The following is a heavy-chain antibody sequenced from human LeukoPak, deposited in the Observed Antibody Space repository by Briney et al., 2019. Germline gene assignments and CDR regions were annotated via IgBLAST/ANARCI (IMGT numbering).Heavy chain of an antibody. D-gene: IGHD3-3*01. Sequence: ASVKVSCKASGYTFTSYDINWVRQATGQGLEWMGWMNPNSGNTGYAQKFQGRVIMTRNTSISTAYMELSSLRSEDTAVYYCARGGWSGFYYGMDVWGQGTTVTVSS. CDR1: GYTFTSYD. J-gene: IGHJ6*02. CDR3: ARGGWSGFYYGMDV. CDR2: MNPNSGNT. V-gene: IGHV1-8*01.